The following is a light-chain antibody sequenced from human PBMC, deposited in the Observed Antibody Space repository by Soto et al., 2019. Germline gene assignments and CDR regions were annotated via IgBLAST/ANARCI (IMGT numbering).Light chain of an antibody. V-gene: IGKV3-20*01. CDR3: QQYGTSPWT. J-gene: IGKJ1*01. CDR1: QSVSSSY. Sequence: PGTLSLSPGERATLSCRASQSVSSSYLAWYQQKPGRAPRLLIYGASSRATGIPDRFSGSGSGTDFTLTINGLEPEDFAVYYCQQYGTSPWTFGQGTKVEIK. CDR2: GAS.